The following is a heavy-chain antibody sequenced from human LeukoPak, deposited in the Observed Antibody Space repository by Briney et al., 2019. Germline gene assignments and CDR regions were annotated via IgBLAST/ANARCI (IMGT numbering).Heavy chain of an antibody. CDR2: IYSGGST. CDR1: GFTVSSNY. CDR3: AGVCYNKKGWYFDY. J-gene: IGHJ4*02. Sequence: HPGGSLRLSCAASGFTVSSNYMSWVRQAPGKGLEWVSVIYSGGSTYYADSVKGRFTISKHNSKNTLYLQMNSLRAEDTAVYYCAGVCYNKKGWYFDYWGQGTLVTVPS. V-gene: IGHV3-53*04. D-gene: IGHD1-1*01.